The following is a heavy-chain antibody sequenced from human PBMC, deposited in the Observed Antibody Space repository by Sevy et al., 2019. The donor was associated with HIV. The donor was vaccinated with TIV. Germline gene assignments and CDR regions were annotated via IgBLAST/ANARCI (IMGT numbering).Heavy chain of an antibody. Sequence: SETLSLTCTVSGGSISSYYWSWIRQPPGKGLEGIGYIYYSGSTNYNPSLKSRVTISVDTSKNQFSLKLSSVTAADTAVYYCARVGYGSDAFDIWGQGTMVTVSS. CDR2: IYYSGST. D-gene: IGHD5-12*01. J-gene: IGHJ3*02. CDR3: ARVGYGSDAFDI. CDR1: GGSISSYY. V-gene: IGHV4-59*13.